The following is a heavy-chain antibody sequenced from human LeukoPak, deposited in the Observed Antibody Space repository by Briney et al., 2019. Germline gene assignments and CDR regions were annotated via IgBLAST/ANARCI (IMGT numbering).Heavy chain of an antibody. V-gene: IGHV3-74*01. CDR1: GFTFSSYW. CDR2: IKSDGSST. Sequence: PGGSLRLSCAASGFTFSSYWVHWVRQAPGKGLVWVSRIKSDGSSTTYADSVKGRFTISRDNAKNTLYLQMNGLRAEDTAVYYCTRRAAALDAFDIWGQGTMVTVSS. CDR3: TRRAAALDAFDI. D-gene: IGHD6-13*01. J-gene: IGHJ3*02.